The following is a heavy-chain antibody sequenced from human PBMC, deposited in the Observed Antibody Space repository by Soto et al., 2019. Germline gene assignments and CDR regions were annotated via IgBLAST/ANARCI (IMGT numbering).Heavy chain of an antibody. CDR3: ARLLMATFYYFDY. CDR2: IYYSGST. Sequence: SETLSLTCTVSGGSISSSSYYWGWIRQPPGKGLEWIGSIYYSGSTYYNPSLKSRVTISVDTSKNQFSLKLSSVTAADTAVYYCARLLMATFYYFDYWGQGTLVTVSS. V-gene: IGHV4-39*01. CDR1: GGSISSSSYY. J-gene: IGHJ4*02. D-gene: IGHD5-12*01.